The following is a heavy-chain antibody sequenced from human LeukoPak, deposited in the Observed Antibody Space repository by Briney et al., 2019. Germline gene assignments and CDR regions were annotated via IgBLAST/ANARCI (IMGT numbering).Heavy chain of an antibody. CDR1: GFTFNSIW. CDR3: GGEPRSMAY. CDR2: IKQDGSQK. D-gene: IGHD2-21*01. J-gene: IGHJ4*02. Sequence: GGSLRLSCAASGFTFNSIWMSWVRQAPGKGLEWVASIKQDGSQKHYLDSVKGRFTISRDNAKNSLFLQVNSLRVEDTAVYYCGGEPRSMAYWGQGTLVTVSS. V-gene: IGHV3-7*01.